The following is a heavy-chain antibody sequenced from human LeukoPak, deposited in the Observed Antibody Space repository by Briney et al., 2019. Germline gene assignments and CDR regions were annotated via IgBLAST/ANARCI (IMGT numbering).Heavy chain of an antibody. V-gene: IGHV3-9*01. D-gene: IGHD3-22*01. CDR3: AKDYGDYYDSSGYYFDY. CDR1: GFTFDDYA. J-gene: IGHJ4*02. Sequence: SLRLSCAASGFTFDDYAMHWVRQAPGKGLEWVSGISWNSGSIGYADSVKGRFTISRDNAKNSLYLQMNSLGAEDTALYYCAKDYGDYYDSSGYYFDYWGQGTLVTVSS. CDR2: ISWNSGSI.